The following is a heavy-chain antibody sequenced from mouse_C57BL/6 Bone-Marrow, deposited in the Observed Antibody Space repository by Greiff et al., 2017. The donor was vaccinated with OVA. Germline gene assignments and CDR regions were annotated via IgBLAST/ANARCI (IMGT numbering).Heavy chain of an antibody. D-gene: IGHD2-5*01. Sequence: VQLQQPGAELVKPGASVKLSCKASGYTFTSYWMHWVKQRPGQGLEWIGMIHPNSGSTNYNEKFKSKATLTVDKSSSTAYMQLSSLTSEDSAVYYCARDYSNYVDYFDYWGQGTTLTVSS. CDR2: IHPNSGST. V-gene: IGHV1-64*01. J-gene: IGHJ2*01. CDR1: GYTFTSYW. CDR3: ARDYSNYVDYFDY.